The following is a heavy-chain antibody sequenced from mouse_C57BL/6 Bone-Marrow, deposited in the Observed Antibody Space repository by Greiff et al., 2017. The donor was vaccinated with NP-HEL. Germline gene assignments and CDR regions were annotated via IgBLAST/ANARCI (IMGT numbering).Heavy chain of an antibody. CDR3: AREEWLRQGWFAY. Sequence: QVQLQQSGPGLVQPSQSLSITCTVSGFSLTSYGVHWVRQSPGKGLEWLGVIWSGGSTDYNAAFISRLSISKDNSKSQVFFKMNSLQADDTAIYYCAREEWLRQGWFAYWGQGTLVTVSA. J-gene: IGHJ3*01. CDR1: GFSLTSYG. D-gene: IGHD2-2*01. CDR2: IWSGGST. V-gene: IGHV2-2*01.